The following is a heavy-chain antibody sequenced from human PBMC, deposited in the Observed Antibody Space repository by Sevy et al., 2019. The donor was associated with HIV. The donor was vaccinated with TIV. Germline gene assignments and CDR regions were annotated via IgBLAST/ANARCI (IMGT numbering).Heavy chain of an antibody. CDR2: IFYNGST. Sequence: SETLSLTCTVSGGYINSYYWSWIRQPPGKGLEWIGYIFYNGSTNYNPSLKSRVTISVDTSKNQFSLKLTSVTAADTAVYYCARDHDDSSGFDYWGPGTLVTVSS. CDR3: ARDHDDSSGFDY. CDR1: GGYINSYY. J-gene: IGHJ4*02. V-gene: IGHV4-59*01. D-gene: IGHD3-22*01.